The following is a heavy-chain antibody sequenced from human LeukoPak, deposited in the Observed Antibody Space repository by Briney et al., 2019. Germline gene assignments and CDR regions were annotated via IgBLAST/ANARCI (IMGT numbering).Heavy chain of an antibody. CDR2: ISYDGSNK. D-gene: IGHD3-16*02. V-gene: IGHV3-30*03. CDR1: GFTFSSYG. CDR3: AIGGLYDYVWGSYRYKSAFDI. J-gene: IGHJ3*02. Sequence: GGSLRLSCAASGFTFSSYGMHWVRQAPGKGLEWVAVISYDGSNKYYADSVKGRFTISRDNSKNTLYLQMNSLRAEDTAVHYCAIGGLYDYVWGSYRYKSAFDIWGQGTMVTVSS.